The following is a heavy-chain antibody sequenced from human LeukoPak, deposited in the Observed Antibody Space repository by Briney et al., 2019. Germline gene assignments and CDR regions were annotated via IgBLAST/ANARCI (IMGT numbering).Heavy chain of an antibody. D-gene: IGHD3-10*01. CDR2: ISSHGSTI. V-gene: IGHV3-11*04. CDR1: GFTFTDSY. J-gene: IGHJ4*02. Sequence: GGSLRLSXAASGFTFTDSYMTWVRQAPGKGLEWISYISSHGSTIYYADSVKGRFTISRDSANNSLYLQMNSLTAADTALYFCARVNMIRGVIDYWGQGTLVTVSS. CDR3: ARVNMIRGVIDY.